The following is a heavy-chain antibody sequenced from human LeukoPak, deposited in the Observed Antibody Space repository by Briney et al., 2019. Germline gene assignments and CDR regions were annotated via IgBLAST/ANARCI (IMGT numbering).Heavy chain of an antibody. D-gene: IGHD5-12*01. CDR2: IYYSGST. J-gene: IGHJ4*02. CDR1: GGPVSSGSYH. Sequence: PSETLSLTCTVSGGPVSSGSYHWSWIRQPPGKGLEWIGYIYYSGSTNYNPSLKSRVTISVDTSKNQFSLKLSSVTAADTAVYYCARADSGYDLILDYWGQGTLVTVSS. V-gene: IGHV4-61*01. CDR3: ARADSGYDLILDY.